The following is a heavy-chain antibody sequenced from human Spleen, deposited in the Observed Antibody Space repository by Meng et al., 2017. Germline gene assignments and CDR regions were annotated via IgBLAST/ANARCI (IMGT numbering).Heavy chain of an antibody. CDR2: INHSGST. CDR1: GGSFSYYY. J-gene: IGHJ4*02. D-gene: IGHD4-11*01. CDR3: ARGPTTMAHDFDY. V-gene: IGHV4-34*01. Sequence: QVQLQQWGAGVLKPSETRSLPCVVSGGSFSYYYWSWIRQPPGKGLEWIGEINHSGSTNYNPSLESRATISVDTSQNNLSLKLSSVTAADSAVYYCARGPTTMAHDFDYWGQGTLVTVSS.